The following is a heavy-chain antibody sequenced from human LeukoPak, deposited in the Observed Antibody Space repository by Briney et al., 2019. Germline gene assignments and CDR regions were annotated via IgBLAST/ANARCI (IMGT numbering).Heavy chain of an antibody. Sequence: PGGSLRLSCAASGFTFSSYWMHRVRQAPGKGLVWVSRISSDGSSTTYADSVKGRFTISRDNAKNTLYLQMNSLRAEDTAVYYCARGGAVGTTTVAFDIWGQGTMVTVSS. D-gene: IGHD1-26*01. J-gene: IGHJ3*02. V-gene: IGHV3-74*01. CDR1: GFTFSSYW. CDR2: ISSDGSST. CDR3: ARGGAVGTTTVAFDI.